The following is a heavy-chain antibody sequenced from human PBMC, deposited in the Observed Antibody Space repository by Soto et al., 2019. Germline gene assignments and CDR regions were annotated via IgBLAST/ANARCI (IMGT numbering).Heavy chain of an antibody. D-gene: IGHD3-22*01. Sequence: EVQLVESGGGLVQPGGSLRLSCAASGFTSSSYGMNWVRQAPGKGLEWVSYISSSSTTIYYADSVKGRFTIFRDNAKNSLYLQLNSLRDEDTAVYYCARSPYYYDSSNYYGYWGQGTLVTVSS. CDR3: ARSPYYYDSSNYYGY. CDR2: ISSSSTTI. J-gene: IGHJ4*02. CDR1: GFTSSSYG. V-gene: IGHV3-48*02.